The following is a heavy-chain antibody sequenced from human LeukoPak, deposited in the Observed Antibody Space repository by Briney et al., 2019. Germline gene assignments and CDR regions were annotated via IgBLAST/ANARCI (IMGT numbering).Heavy chain of an antibody. CDR1: GFTFSSYE. V-gene: IGHV3-48*03. CDR2: ISSSGSTI. Sequence: GGSLRLSCAASGFTFSSYEMNWVRQAPGKGLEWVSYISSSGSTIYYADSVKGRFTISRDNAKNSLYLQMNSLRAEDTAVYYCARGCSGGSCYVGYYYHMDVWGKGTTVTVSS. CDR3: ARGCSGGSCYVGYYYHMDV. D-gene: IGHD2-15*01. J-gene: IGHJ6*03.